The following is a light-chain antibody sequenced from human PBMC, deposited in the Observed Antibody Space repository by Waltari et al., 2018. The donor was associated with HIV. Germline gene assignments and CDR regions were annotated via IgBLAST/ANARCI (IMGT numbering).Light chain of an antibody. CDR3: QQFDTSPPNT. J-gene: IGKJ2*01. CDR1: QSLDSSNS. Sequence: EIVLTQSPGTLSLSPGETATLSCRASQSLDSSNSLAWYQQKPGQAPRLLIYGASSRATGIPDRFSGSGSRTDFTLTISGLEPEDFAVYYCQQFDTSPPNTFGQGTKLEIK. CDR2: GAS. V-gene: IGKV3-20*01.